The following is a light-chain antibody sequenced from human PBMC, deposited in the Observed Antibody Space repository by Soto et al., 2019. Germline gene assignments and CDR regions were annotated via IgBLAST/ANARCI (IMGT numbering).Light chain of an antibody. CDR2: AAS. CDR3: QQVASFPLT. J-gene: IGKJ4*01. V-gene: IGKV1D-12*01. CDR1: QNIHNW. Sequence: DIQMTQSPSSVSASVGDRVTITCRASQNIHNWLAWYQQKPGKAPNLLIYAASNLQSGVPSRFSGSGSGTDFTLTISSLRPEDFATYFCQQVASFPLTFGGGTKVELE.